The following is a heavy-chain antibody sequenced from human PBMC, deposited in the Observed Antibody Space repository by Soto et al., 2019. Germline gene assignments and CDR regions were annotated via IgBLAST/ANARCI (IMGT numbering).Heavy chain of an antibody. D-gene: IGHD4-17*01. CDR2: ISSNSGYT. J-gene: IGHJ4*02. CDR1: GFRFSDYS. Sequence: EVQLVESGGGLVKPGESLRLSCAASGFRFSDYSMNWVRQVPGKGLEWVSSISSNSGYTLYTDSVQGRFTISRDNAKSSLYLQMSSLRDEDTAVDYCTRGSYGAYDYWGQGTLVSVSS. V-gene: IGHV3-21*02. CDR3: TRGSYGAYDY.